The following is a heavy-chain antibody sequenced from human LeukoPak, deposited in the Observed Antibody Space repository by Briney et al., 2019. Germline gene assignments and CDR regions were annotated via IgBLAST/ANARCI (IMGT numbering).Heavy chain of an antibody. CDR3: ARALHYYDSSGYYYSDY. D-gene: IGHD3-22*01. V-gene: IGHV3-48*01. CDR2: ISSSSSTI. J-gene: IGHJ4*02. CDR1: GFTFSSYS. Sequence: PGGSLRLSCAASGFTFSSYSMNWVRQAPGKGLEWVSYISSSSSTIYYADSVKGRFTISRDNAKNSLYLQMNSLRAEDTAVYYCARALHYYDSSGYYYSDYWGQGTLVTVSS.